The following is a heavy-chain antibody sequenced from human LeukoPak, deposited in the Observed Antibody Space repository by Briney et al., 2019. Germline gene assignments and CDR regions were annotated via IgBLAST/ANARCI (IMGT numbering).Heavy chain of an antibody. CDR1: GFTFSSYG. J-gene: IGHJ4*02. V-gene: IGHV3-30*18. CDR2: ISYDGSNK. CDR3: AKPVLYYDSSGLYYFGY. Sequence: GGSLRLPCAASGFTFSSYGMHWVRQAPGKGLEWVAVISYDGSNKYYADSVKGRFTISRDNSKNTLYLQMNSLRAEDTAVYYCAKPVLYYDSSGLYYFGYWGQGTLVTVSS. D-gene: IGHD3-22*01.